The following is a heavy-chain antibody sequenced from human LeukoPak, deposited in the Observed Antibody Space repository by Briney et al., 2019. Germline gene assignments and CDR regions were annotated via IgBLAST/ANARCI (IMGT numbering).Heavy chain of an antibody. CDR3: ARGVAALHAFDI. J-gene: IGHJ3*02. V-gene: IGHV4-61*02. D-gene: IGHD6-6*01. CDR1: GGSISSGSYY. CDR2: IYTSGST. Sequence: SETLSHTCTVSGGSISSGSYYWSWIRQPAGKGLEWIGRIYTSGSTNYNPSLESRVTISVDTSKNQFSLKLSSVTAADTAVYYCARGVAALHAFDIWGQGTMVTVSS.